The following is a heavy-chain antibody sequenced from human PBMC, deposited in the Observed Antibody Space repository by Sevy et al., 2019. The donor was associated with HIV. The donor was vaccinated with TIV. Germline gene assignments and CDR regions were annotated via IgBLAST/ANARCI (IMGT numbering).Heavy chain of an antibody. CDR1: GFTFSNAW. V-gene: IGHV3-15*01. Sequence: GGSLRLSCAASGFTFSNAWMSWVRQAPGKGLEWVGRIKSKTDGGTTDYAAPVKGRFTLSRDDSKNTLYLQMNSLKTEDTAVYYCTTYYDYVWGSYRPLDYYYGMDVWCQGTTVTVSS. CDR3: TTYYDYVWGSYRPLDYYYGMDV. D-gene: IGHD3-16*02. CDR2: IKSKTDGGTT. J-gene: IGHJ6*02.